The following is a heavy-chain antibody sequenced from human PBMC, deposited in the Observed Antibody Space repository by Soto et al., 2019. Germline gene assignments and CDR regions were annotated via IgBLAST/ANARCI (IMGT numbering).Heavy chain of an antibody. CDR1: GGSISSSSYY. V-gene: IGHV4-39*01. CDR3: ARLAPEVWGSGYDWGLLGVSAYYFDY. J-gene: IGHJ4*02. D-gene: IGHD5-12*01. Sequence: SETLSLTCTVSGGSISSSSYYWGWIRQPPGKGLEWIGSIYYSGSTYYNPSLKSRVTISVDTSKNQFSLKLSSVTAADTAVYYCARLAPEVWGSGYDWGLLGVSAYYFDYWGQGTLVTVSS. CDR2: IYYSGST.